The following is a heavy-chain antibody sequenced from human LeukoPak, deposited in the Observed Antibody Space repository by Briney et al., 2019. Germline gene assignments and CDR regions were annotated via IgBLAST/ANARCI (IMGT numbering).Heavy chain of an antibody. CDR2: ISSSSSYI. CDR1: GFTFSSYS. CDR3: ARVDSSGWYEVGY. V-gene: IGHV3-21*01. Sequence: GGSLRLSCAASGFTFSSYSMNWVRQAPGKGLEWVSSISSSSSYIYYADSVKGRFTISRDSAKNSLYLQMNSLRAEDTAVYYCARVDSSGWYEVGYWGQGTLVTVSS. D-gene: IGHD6-19*01. J-gene: IGHJ4*02.